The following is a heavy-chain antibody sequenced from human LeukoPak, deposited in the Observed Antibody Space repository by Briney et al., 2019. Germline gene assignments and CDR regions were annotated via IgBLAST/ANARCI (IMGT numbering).Heavy chain of an antibody. CDR2: ISSSSSYI. J-gene: IGHJ4*02. V-gene: IGHV3-21*01. Sequence: XSLXXSXAASGFIISSYSMNWVRQAPGKGVEWVSSISSSSSYIYYADSVKGRFTTSRDNAKNSLYLEMNRLRAEDTGVYYXXXEGPNSDPFDYWGQGTLVTVSS. CDR1: GFIISSYS. CDR3: XXEGPNSDPFDY. D-gene: IGHD4-23*01.